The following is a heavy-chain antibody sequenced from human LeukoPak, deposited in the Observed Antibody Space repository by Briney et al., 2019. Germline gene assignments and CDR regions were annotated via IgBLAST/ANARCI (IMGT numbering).Heavy chain of an antibody. CDR3: ARDLGRGSSWSTDY. V-gene: IGHV3-30*03. D-gene: IGHD6-13*01. Sequence: GGSLRLSCAASGFTFSSYGMHWVRQAPGRGLEWVAVISYDGSDKYYADSVKGRFTISRDNSKNTLHLQMNSLRAEDTAVYYCARDLGRGSSWSTDYWGQGTLVTVSS. CDR1: GFTFSSYG. J-gene: IGHJ4*02. CDR2: ISYDGSDK.